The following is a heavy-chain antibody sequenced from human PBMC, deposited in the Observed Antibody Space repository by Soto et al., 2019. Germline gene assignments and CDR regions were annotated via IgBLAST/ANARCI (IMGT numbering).Heavy chain of an antibody. D-gene: IGHD2-8*02. Sequence: SETLSLTCVVSGGSFTGSYWSWIRQPPGKGLEWLGEINHSGSTNYKSSLRSRLTISADTSKNQFSLKLSSVTAADTAVYYYARSYTGSKLDFRAQRTPVTGSS. CDR2: INHSGST. CDR1: GGSFTGSY. J-gene: IGHJ4*02. CDR3: ARSYTGSKLDF. V-gene: IGHV4-34*01.